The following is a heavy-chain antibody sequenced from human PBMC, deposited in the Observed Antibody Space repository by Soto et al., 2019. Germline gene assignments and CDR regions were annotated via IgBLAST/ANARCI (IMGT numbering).Heavy chain of an antibody. CDR1: GGTFGSDA. J-gene: IGHJ5*02. D-gene: IGHD3-22*01. CDR2: IIPIFGTT. CDR3: ARDRTDSGYYTNWLDP. V-gene: IGHV1-69*06. Sequence: KVSCKASGGTFGSDAITWVRQAPGQGLEWVGRIIPIFGTTNYAQNLQGRVTISADKSTLTSYMELHSLTSDDTALYYCARDRTDSGYYTNWLDPWGQGTQVTVSS.